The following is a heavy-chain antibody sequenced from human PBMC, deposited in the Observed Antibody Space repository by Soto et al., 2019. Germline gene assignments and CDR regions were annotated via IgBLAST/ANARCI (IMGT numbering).Heavy chain of an antibody. CDR1: GGSVTSYY. Sequence: PSETLSLTCTVSGGSVTSYYRSWIRQPAGKGLDWIGRIYTSGNTDYNPSLKSRVTMSLDTSKNQFSLKLSSVTAADTAVYYCARDGVGPHGMDVWGQGTTVTVSS. V-gene: IGHV4-4*07. CDR3: ARDGVGPHGMDV. D-gene: IGHD2-8*01. J-gene: IGHJ6*02. CDR2: IYTSGNT.